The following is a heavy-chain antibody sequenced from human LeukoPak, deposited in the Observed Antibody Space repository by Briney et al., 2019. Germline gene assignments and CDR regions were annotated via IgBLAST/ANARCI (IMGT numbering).Heavy chain of an antibody. CDR1: GFTFSDYY. Sequence: PGGSLRLSCAASGFTFSDYYMSWIRQAPGKGLEWVSYISSSSSYIYYADSAKGRFTISRDNAKNSLYLQMNSLRAEDTAVYYCARDRISSGSYYYYYYMDVWGKGTTVTVSS. V-gene: IGHV3-11*06. J-gene: IGHJ6*03. CDR2: ISSSSSYI. D-gene: IGHD1-26*01. CDR3: ARDRISSGSYYYYYYMDV.